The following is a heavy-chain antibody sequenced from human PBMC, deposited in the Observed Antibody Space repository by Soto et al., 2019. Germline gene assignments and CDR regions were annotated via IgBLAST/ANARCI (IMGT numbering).Heavy chain of an antibody. CDR3: ARVGPSDYSNFEY. CDR2: FYYTGSS. J-gene: IGHJ4*02. V-gene: IGHV4-38-2*01. Sequence: PSETLSLTCAVSGYSISSGHYWAWIRQPPGKGLEWIGSFYYTGSSYYNPSLKSRVSISADTSKNQISLKLRFVTAADTAVYFCARVGPSDYSNFEYWGQGRLVTVST. CDR1: GYSISSGHY. D-gene: IGHD4-4*01.